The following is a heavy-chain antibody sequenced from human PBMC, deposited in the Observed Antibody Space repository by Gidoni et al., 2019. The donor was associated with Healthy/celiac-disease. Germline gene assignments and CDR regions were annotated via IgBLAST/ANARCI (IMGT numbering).Heavy chain of an antibody. D-gene: IGHD2-8*01. CDR1: GFPFSDYY. CDR2: SRSSGSTI. Sequence: QVQLVASGGGLVKPGGSLRLSCAASGFPFSDYYMSWIRQAPGQGLGWVSYSRSSGSTIYYADAGKGRFTISRDNAKNSLYLQMNSLRAEDTAVYYCARDPPRDIVLMVYASNWYFDLWGRGTLVTVSS. CDR3: ARDPPRDIVLMVYASNWYFDL. V-gene: IGHV3-11*01. J-gene: IGHJ2*01.